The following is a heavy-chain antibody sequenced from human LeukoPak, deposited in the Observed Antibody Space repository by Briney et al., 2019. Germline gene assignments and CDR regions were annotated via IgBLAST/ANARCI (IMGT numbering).Heavy chain of an antibody. D-gene: IGHD3-22*01. CDR3: AKRGVVIRVILVGFHKEAYYFDS. Sequence: GGSLRLSCAVSGITLSNYGMSWFRQAPGKGLEWVSGISGSGGNTYYAYSVKGGFTISRDNSKNTLYLQMNSLRAEDAAVYFCAKRGVVIRVILVGFHKEAYYFDSWGQGALVTVSS. CDR2: ISGSGGNT. J-gene: IGHJ4*02. V-gene: IGHV3-23*01. CDR1: GITLSNYG.